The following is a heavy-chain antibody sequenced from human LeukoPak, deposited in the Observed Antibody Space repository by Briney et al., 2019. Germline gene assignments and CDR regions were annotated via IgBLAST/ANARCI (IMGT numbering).Heavy chain of an antibody. Sequence: PSETLSLTCTVSGGSISSSSYYWGWIRQPPGKGLEWIGSIYYSGSTYYNPSLKSRVTISVDTSKNQFSLKLSSVTAADTAVYYCARLGSSGRDYWGQGTLVTVSS. CDR1: GGSISSSSYY. J-gene: IGHJ4*02. V-gene: IGHV4-39*01. D-gene: IGHD3-22*01. CDR2: IYYSGST. CDR3: ARLGSSGRDY.